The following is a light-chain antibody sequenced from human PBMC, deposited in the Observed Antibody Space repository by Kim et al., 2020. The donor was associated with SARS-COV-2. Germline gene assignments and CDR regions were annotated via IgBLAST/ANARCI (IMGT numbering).Light chain of an antibody. CDR3: NSRDSSGNRLL. V-gene: IGLV3-19*01. Sequence: AVGQTVRITCQGDSLRSYYASWFQQKPGQAPVLVFYGYNNRPSGIPDRFSGSSSENTASLTITGAQAEDEADYYCNSRDSSGNRLLFGGGTKLTVL. CDR1: SLRSYY. CDR2: GYN. J-gene: IGLJ2*01.